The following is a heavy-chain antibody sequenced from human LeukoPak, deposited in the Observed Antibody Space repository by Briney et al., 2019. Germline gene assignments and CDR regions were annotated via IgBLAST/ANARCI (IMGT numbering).Heavy chain of an antibody. CDR3: ARDRVAAAGLRYYYYGMDV. V-gene: IGHV1-18*01. CDR1: GYTFTSYG. D-gene: IGHD6-13*01. CDR2: ISAYNGNT. Sequence: GASVKVSFKASGYTFTSYGISWVRQAPGQGLEWMGWISAYNGNTNYAQKLQGRVTMTTDTSTTTAYMELRSLRSDDTAVYYCARDRVAAAGLRYYYYGMDVWGQGTTVTVSS. J-gene: IGHJ6*02.